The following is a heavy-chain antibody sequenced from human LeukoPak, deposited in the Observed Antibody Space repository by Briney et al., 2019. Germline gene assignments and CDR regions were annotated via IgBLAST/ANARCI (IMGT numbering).Heavy chain of an antibody. CDR3: ARQSGYSIYYYYYMDV. Sequence: KPGGSLRLSCAASGFTFSSYSMNWVRQAPGKGLEWVSSISSSSSYIYYADSVKGRFTISRDNAKNSLYLQMNSLRAEDTAVYYCARQSGYSIYYYYYMDVWGKGTTVTVSS. J-gene: IGHJ6*03. V-gene: IGHV3-21*01. D-gene: IGHD5-18*01. CDR1: GFTFSSYS. CDR2: ISSSSSYI.